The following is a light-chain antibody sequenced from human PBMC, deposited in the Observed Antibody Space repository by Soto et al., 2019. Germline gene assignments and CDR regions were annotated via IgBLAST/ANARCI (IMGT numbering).Light chain of an antibody. J-gene: IGKJ5*01. CDR2: GAS. Sequence: IVLAQSRGTLSLSPGERATLSCRASQSVSNNYLAWYQQKPGQAPRLLIYGASNRATGIPDRFSGSGSGTDLTLTISSLEPEDFAVYYCQQRSNWPPLTFGQGTRLEI. V-gene: IGKV3D-20*02. CDR3: QQRSNWPPLT. CDR1: QSVSNNY.